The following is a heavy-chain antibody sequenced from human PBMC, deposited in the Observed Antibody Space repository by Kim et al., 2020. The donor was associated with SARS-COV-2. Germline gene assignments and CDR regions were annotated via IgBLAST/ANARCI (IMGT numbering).Heavy chain of an antibody. V-gene: IGHV3-23*01. CDR2: ISADGGST. Sequence: GGSLRLSCAASGFTFSSYGMNWVRQAPGKGLEWVAAISADGGSTYYADSVKGRFTISRDNSKNTLYLQMNSLRAEDTAVYYCARDHFVAVAASPDYWGAGTRVIVSS. CDR3: ARDHFVAVAASPDY. J-gene: IGHJ4*02. CDR1: GFTFSSYG. D-gene: IGHD2-15*01.